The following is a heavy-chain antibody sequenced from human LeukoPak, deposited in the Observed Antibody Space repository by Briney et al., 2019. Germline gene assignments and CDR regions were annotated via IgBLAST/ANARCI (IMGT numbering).Heavy chain of an antibody. CDR3: ARNFGGGDRSGPFY. D-gene: IGHD3-22*01. CDR2: ISSSSSYI. Sequence: GGSLRLSCAASGFTFSSYSMNWVRQAPGKGLEWVSSISSSSSYIYYADSVKGRLTISRDNAKNSLYLQMNSLRAEDTAFYYCARNFGGGDRSGPFYWGQGTLVTVSS. CDR1: GFTFSSYS. J-gene: IGHJ4*02. V-gene: IGHV3-21*04.